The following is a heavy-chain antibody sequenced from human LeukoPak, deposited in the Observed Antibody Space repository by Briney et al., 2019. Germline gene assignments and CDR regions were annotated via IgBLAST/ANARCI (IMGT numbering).Heavy chain of an antibody. D-gene: IGHD6-13*01. CDR3: AVISQQLVRGDFDY. CDR1: GFTFDDYA. V-gene: IGHV3-9*01. CDR2: ISWNSGSI. Sequence: PGGSLRLSCAASGFTFDDYAMHWVRQAPGKGLEWVSGISWNSGSIGYADSVKGRFTISRDNAKNSLYLQMNSLRAEDTAVYYCAVISQQLVRGDFDYWGQGTLVTVSS. J-gene: IGHJ4*02.